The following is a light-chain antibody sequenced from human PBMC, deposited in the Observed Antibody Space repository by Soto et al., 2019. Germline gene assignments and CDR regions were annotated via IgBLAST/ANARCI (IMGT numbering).Light chain of an antibody. V-gene: IGKV3-11*01. J-gene: IGKJ5*01. CDR3: HQRNQ. Sequence: EIVLTQSPGTLSLSPGERATLSCRASQSVSDYLAWYQQIPGQPPRLLIYDSTNRAAGIPARFSGSRSGTDFTLTISSVEPEDFAMYYCHQRNQFGQGTRLEIK. CDR1: QSVSDY. CDR2: DST.